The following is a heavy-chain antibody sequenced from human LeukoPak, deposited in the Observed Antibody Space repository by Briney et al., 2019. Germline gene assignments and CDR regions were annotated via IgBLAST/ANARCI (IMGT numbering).Heavy chain of an antibody. CDR2: TIPIFGTA. CDR3: ARAAAAGDETLDY. D-gene: IGHD6-13*01. Sequence: SVKVSCKASAGTFSSYATSWVRQAPAQGLEWMGGTIPIFGTANYAQKCQGRDTITADESTSTAYMELSSLRSEDTAVYYCARAAAAGDETLDYWGQGTLVTVSS. V-gene: IGHV1-69*13. CDR1: AGTFSSYA. J-gene: IGHJ4*02.